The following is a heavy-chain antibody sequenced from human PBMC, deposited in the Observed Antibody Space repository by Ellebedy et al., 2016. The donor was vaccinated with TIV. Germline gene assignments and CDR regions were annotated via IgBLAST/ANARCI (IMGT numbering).Heavy chain of an antibody. D-gene: IGHD6-13*01. CDR2: IYPYSGGT. Sequence: ASVKVSCKASGYTFTAYHIHWVRQAPGQGLEWMGWIYPYSGGTNYAPKFQGRVTMTRDMSISTAYMDLSRLRSDDTAVYYCAALPYISRSSAYWGQGTLVTVSS. CDR1: GYTFTAYH. CDR3: AALPYISRSSAY. J-gene: IGHJ4*02. V-gene: IGHV1-2*02.